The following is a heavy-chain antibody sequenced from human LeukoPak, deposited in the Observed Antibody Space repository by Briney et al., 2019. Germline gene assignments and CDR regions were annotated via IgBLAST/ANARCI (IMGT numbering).Heavy chain of an antibody. CDR1: GYTFTSDG. D-gene: IGHD2-2*01. J-gene: IGHJ5*02. V-gene: IGHV1-18*01. Sequence: GGSGEVSCQASGYTFTSDGITWVRQAPGQGLECMGWISAYNGNTNYAQKLQGRVTMPTETSTSTAYMELSRQRSDDTAVYSCATTSTSRDGWFDPWGQGTLVTVSS. CDR2: ISAYNGNT. CDR3: ATTSTSRDGWFDP.